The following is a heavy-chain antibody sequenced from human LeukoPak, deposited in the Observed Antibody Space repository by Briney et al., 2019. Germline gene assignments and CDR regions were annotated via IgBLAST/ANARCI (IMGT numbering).Heavy chain of an antibody. V-gene: IGHV3-21*04. D-gene: IGHD2-15*01. CDR1: GFTFSSYS. J-gene: IGHJ4*02. CDR2: ISSRSSYI. Sequence: PGGSLRLSCAASGFTFSSYSMNWVRQAPGKGLEWVSSISSRSSYIYYADSVKGRFTISRDNAKNSLYLQMNSLRAEDTAVYYCAKEAPYCSGGSCSPDWGQGTLVTVSS. CDR3: AKEAPYCSGGSCSPD.